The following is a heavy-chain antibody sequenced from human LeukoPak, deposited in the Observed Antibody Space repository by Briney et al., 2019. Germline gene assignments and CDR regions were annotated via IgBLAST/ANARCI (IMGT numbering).Heavy chain of an antibody. CDR1: GYTFTSYW. V-gene: IGHV5-51*01. D-gene: IGHD2-2*01. J-gene: IGHJ3*02. CDR3: ARHFGGSTSHALDI. Sequence: PGGSLQISCQGSGYTFTSYWIGWVRQMPGKGLEWMGLIYPGDSDARYSPSFQGQVTISADKSITTAYLQWSSLKASDTAMYYCARHFGGSTSHALDIWGQGTMVTVSS. CDR2: IYPGDSDA.